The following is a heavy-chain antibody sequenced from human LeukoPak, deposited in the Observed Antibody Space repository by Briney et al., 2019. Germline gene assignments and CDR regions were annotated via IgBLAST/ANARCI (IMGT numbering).Heavy chain of an antibody. D-gene: IGHD2-2*02. CDR2: INWNGGST. Sequence: GGSLRLSCAASGFTFSSYAMSWVRQAPGKGLEWVSGINWNGGSTGYADSVKGRFTISRDNAKNSLYLQMNSLRAEDTALYHCARSPAATPGDRLDYWGQGTLVTVSS. CDR1: GFTFSSYA. CDR3: ARSPAATPGDRLDY. J-gene: IGHJ4*02. V-gene: IGHV3-20*01.